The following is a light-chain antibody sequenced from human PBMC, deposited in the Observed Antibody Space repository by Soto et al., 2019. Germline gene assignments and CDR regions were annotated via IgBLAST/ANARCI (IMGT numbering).Light chain of an antibody. J-gene: IGKJ1*01. V-gene: IGKV3-20*01. CDR2: GAS. CDR3: QQSVTSPWT. Sequence: EVVLTQSPGTLSLSPGERATLSCRASQSVSSSYLAWYQQKPGQAPRLLIYGASSRATGIPDRFSGSGSGTDFTLTISRLEAEDSAVYYCQQSVTSPWTFGQGTKVEIK. CDR1: QSVSSSY.